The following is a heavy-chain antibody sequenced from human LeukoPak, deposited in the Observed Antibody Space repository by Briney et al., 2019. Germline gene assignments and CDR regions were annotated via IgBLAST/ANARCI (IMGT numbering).Heavy chain of an antibody. V-gene: IGHV3-23*01. Sequence: GGSLRLSCAASGFTFSSYAMSWVRQAPGKGLEWVSAISGSGGSTYYADSVKGRFTMSRDMSKNTLYLQMNSLRVEDTAVYYCAKVFASLSYCSGGTCYFDYWGRGTLVTVSS. J-gene: IGHJ4*02. CDR3: AKVFASLSYCSGGTCYFDY. CDR1: GFTFSSYA. CDR2: ISGSGGST. D-gene: IGHD2-15*01.